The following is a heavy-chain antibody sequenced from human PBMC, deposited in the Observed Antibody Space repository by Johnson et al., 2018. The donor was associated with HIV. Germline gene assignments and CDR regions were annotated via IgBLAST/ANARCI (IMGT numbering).Heavy chain of an antibody. V-gene: IGHV3-30*02. J-gene: IGHJ3*02. CDR1: GFTFSSYG. CDR3: AKPPSMGADAFDI. Sequence: QVQLVESGGGLVQPGGSLRLSCAASGFTFSSYGMHWVRQAPGKGLEWVAFIRYDGSNKYYADSVKGRFNISRDNSKNALYLQMNSLRSEDTAVYYCAKPPSMGADAFDIWGQGTMVTVSS. D-gene: IGHD3-16*01. CDR2: IRYDGSNK.